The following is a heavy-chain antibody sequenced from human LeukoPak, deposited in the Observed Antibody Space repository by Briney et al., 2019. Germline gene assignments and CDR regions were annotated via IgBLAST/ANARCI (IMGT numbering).Heavy chain of an antibody. CDR2: INPYSGGT. CDR3: ARKSASGYYSNFDY. J-gene: IGHJ4*02. V-gene: IGHV1-2*02. Sequence: GASVKVSCKASGYTFTDSYMHWVRQAPGQGLKWMGWINPYSGGTNYAQEFQGRVTMTRDTSISTAYMELGRPTSDDTAVYYCARKSASGYYSNFDYWGQGTLVTVSS. D-gene: IGHD3-22*01. CDR1: GYTFTDSY.